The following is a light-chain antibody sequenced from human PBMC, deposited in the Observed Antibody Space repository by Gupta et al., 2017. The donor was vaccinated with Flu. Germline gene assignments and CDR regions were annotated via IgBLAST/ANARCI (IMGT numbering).Light chain of an antibody. CDR3: RQGKHLYT. CDR2: KVS. Sequence: DVVMTQSLLSLPVTLGQPASISCRSSQSRVYSDGNTYLNWLQQRPGQSPRRLIYKVSNRDSGVPGRFSGSGSGNDFTLKSSRAEAEDVGIYYCRQGKHLYTFGPGTKMEIK. CDR1: QSRVYSDGNTY. J-gene: IGKJ2*01. V-gene: IGKV2-30*01.